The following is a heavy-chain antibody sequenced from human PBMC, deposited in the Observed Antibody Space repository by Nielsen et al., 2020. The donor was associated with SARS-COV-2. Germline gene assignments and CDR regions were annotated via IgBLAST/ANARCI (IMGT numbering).Heavy chain of an antibody. J-gene: IGHJ2*01. CDR3: ARGEGAGHSWYFDL. V-gene: IGHV3-21*01. Sequence: GESLKISCAASGFTFSSYSMNWVRQAPGKGLEWVSSISSSSSYIYYADSVKGRFTISRDNSKNTLYLQMNSLRAEDTAVYYCARGEGAGHSWYFDLWGRGTLVTVSS. D-gene: IGHD3-16*01. CDR2: ISSSSSYI. CDR1: GFTFSSYS.